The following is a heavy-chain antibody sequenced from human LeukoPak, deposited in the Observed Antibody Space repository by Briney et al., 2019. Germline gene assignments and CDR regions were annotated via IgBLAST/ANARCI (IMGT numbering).Heavy chain of an antibody. CDR1: GFTFSDYY. CDR2: ISSSGSTI. J-gene: IGHJ5*02. V-gene: IGHV3-11*01. Sequence: GGSLRLSCAASGFTFSDYYMGWIRQAPGKGLEWVSYISSSGSTIYYADSVKGRFTISRDNAKNSLYLQMNSLRAEDTAVYYCARVLFDAVTTFVSWFDPWGQGTLVTVSS. CDR3: ARVLFDAVTTFVSWFDP. D-gene: IGHD4-17*01.